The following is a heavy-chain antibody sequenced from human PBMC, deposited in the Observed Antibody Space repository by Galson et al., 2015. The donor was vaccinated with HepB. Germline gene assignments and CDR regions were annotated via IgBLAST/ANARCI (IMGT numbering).Heavy chain of an antibody. CDR3: ARDWTVTTFFDY. Sequence: SLRLSCAASGFTFSNYWMSWVRQAPGKGLEWVANIKQDGSEKYYVDSVKGRFTISRDNAKNSLYLQMNSLRAEDTAVYYCARDWTVTTFFDYWGQGTLVTVSS. J-gene: IGHJ4*02. D-gene: IGHD4-17*01. CDR1: GFTFSNYW. CDR2: IKQDGSEK. V-gene: IGHV3-7*03.